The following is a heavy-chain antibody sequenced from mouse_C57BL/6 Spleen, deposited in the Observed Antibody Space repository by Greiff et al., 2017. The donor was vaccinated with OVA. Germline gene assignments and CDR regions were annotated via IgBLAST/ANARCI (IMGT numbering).Heavy chain of an antibody. D-gene: IGHD2-4*01. CDR2: ISYDGSH. CDR3: ASVYDYDGRWYFDV. J-gene: IGHJ1*03. Sequence: EVKLMESGPGLVKPSQSLSLTCSVTGYSITSGYYWNWIRQFPGNKLEWMGYISYDGSHNSNPSLKNRISITRDTSKNQFFLKLNSVTTEDTATYYCASVYDYDGRWYFDVWGTGTTVTVSS. V-gene: IGHV3-6*01. CDR1: GYSITSGYY.